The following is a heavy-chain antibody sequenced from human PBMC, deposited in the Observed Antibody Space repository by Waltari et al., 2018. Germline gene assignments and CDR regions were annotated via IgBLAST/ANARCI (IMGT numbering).Heavy chain of an antibody. CDR2: MYSSGSS. J-gene: IGHJ5*02. CDR1: RGSISSVASS. Sequence: QVQLQESGPGLVKPSQTLSLTSTVSRGSISSVASSRSWFRHYPGKGVEWIGYMYSSGSSYYNPSLRNRVNISIDASKNQFSLKLTSVTAADTAMYYCARGIVVVVAATPNWFDPWGQGTQVTVSS. V-gene: IGHV4-31*03. D-gene: IGHD2-15*01. CDR3: ARGIVVVVAATPNWFDP.